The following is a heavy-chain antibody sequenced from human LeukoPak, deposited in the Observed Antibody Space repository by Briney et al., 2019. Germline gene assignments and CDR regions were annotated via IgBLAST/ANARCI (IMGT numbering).Heavy chain of an antibody. CDR1: VYTFTNYG. D-gene: IGHD6-13*01. V-gene: IGHV1-18*01. Sequence: ASVKVSCKTSVYTFTNYGITWVRQAPGQGLEWVVWISANNGETNYAQKVQGRVTVTTDTSTSTAYMELRSLRSDDTAVYYCARAPPRVTAAGYDYWGQGTLVTVSS. CDR2: ISANNGET. CDR3: ARAPPRVTAAGYDY. J-gene: IGHJ4*02.